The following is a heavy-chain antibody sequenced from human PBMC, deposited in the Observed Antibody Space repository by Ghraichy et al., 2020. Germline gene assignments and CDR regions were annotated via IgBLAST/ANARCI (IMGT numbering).Heavy chain of an antibody. CDR2: IWYDGSNK. CDR1: GFTFSSYG. D-gene: IGHD3-3*01. CDR3: ARGRGVTIFGVVMGSYYGMDV. Sequence: AGSLRLSCAASGFTFSSYGMHWVRQAPGKGLEWVAVIWYDGSNKYYADSVKGRFTISRDNSKNTLYLQMNSLRAEDTAVYYCARGRGVTIFGVVMGSYYGMDVWGQGTTVTVSS. V-gene: IGHV3-33*01. J-gene: IGHJ6*02.